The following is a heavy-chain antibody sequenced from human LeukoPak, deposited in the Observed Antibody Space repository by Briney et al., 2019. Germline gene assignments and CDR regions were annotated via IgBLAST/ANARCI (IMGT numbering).Heavy chain of an antibody. J-gene: IGHJ6*02. Sequence: GESLKISCKVPGYIFTSYWILCLRQMPGKGLEWMGIIYPGDSDTRYSPSFQGQVSISADKSISTAYLQWSSLKASDTAMYYSARQVLTASCRDVRRQGTSVTVS. CDR1: GYIFTSYW. V-gene: IGHV5-51*01. CDR3: ARQVLTASCRDV. D-gene: IGHD2-21*02. CDR2: IYPGDSDT.